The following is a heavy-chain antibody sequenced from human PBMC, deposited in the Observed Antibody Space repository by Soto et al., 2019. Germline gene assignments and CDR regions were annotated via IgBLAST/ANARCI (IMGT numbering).Heavy chain of an antibody. CDR1: GGTFSSYS. CDR3: ARDGGRHSGGIDY. D-gene: IGHD1-26*01. J-gene: IGHJ4*02. CDR2: IIPIFGTA. Sequence: QVQLVQSGAEVKKPGSSVKVSCKASGGTFSSYSINWVRQAPGQGLEWMGEIIPIFGTANYAQKFQGRVTITADESTSTAYMELSSLISEGTAVYYCARDGGRHSGGIDYWGQGTLVTVSS. V-gene: IGHV1-69*01.